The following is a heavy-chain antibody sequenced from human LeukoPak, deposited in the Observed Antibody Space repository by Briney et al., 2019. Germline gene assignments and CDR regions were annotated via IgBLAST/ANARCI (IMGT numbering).Heavy chain of an antibody. CDR1: GFTFSSYA. CDR3: ASDYGGKCCYYFDY. CDR2: ISYDGTDK. J-gene: IGHJ4*02. D-gene: IGHD4-23*01. V-gene: IGHV3-30-3*01. Sequence: GRSLRLSCAASGFTFSSYAMHWVRQAPGKGLEWVAVISYDGTDKYYADSVKGRFTISRDNSKNTLYLQMNSLRAEDTAVYYCASDYGGKCCYYFDYWGQGTLVTVSS.